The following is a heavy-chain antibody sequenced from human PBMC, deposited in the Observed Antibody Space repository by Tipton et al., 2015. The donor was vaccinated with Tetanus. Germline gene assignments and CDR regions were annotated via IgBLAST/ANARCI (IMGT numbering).Heavy chain of an antibody. D-gene: IGHD3-10*02. J-gene: IGHJ3*02. V-gene: IGHV5-51*01. CDR1: GYSFYRYC. Sequence: QLVQSGAEVKEPGESLKISCRGSGYSFYRYCISWVRHMPGKGLEWMGIIYPGDSDIRYTPTFQGQVTLSVDKSISTAYMQWSSLKAWDSATYYCARHRRVYGRGICFVTGDAFEMWGPGTKVSVSS. CDR2: IYPGDSDI. CDR3: ARHRRVYGRGICFVTGDAFEM.